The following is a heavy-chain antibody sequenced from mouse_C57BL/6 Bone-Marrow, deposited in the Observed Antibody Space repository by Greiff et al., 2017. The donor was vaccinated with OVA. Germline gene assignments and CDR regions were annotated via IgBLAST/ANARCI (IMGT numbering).Heavy chain of an antibody. J-gene: IGHJ1*03. CDR3: ARTLLWQLTGYFDV. Sequence: VQLQQSGAELVKPGASVKISCKASGYAFSSYWMNWVKQRPGKGLEWIGQIYPGDGDTNYNGKFKGKATLTADKASSTAYMQLSSLTSEDSAVYFCARTLLWQLTGYFDVWGTGTTVTVSS. CDR1: GYAFSSYW. V-gene: IGHV1-80*01. CDR2: IYPGDGDT. D-gene: IGHD2-1*01.